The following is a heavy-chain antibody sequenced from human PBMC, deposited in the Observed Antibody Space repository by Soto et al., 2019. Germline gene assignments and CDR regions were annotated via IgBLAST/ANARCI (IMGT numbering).Heavy chain of an antibody. CDR1: GFTFGNYA. D-gene: IGHD2-2*01. CDR3: AKARHSSTWYNFDF. J-gene: IGHJ4*02. V-gene: IGHV3-23*01. Sequence: TGGSLRLSCAGSGFTFGNYAMSWVRQAPGKGLEWVSGISGSGGGNLYYADSVKGRFTISRDNSKNTLYLQMNSLRAEDTAVYYCAKARHSSTWYNFDFWGQGTLVTVSS. CDR2: ISGSGGGNL.